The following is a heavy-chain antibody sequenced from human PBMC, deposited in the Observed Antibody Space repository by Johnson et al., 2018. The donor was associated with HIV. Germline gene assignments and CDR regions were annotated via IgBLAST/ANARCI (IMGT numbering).Heavy chain of an antibody. V-gene: IGHV3-30*03. D-gene: IGHD4/OR15-4a*01. Sequence: QVQLVESGGGVVQPGRSLRLSCAASGFTFSNYGIHWVRQAPGKGLEWVAVISYDGSNKYYADSVKGRSTISRDNSKNTLYLQMNSLRAEDTAVYYWAREREDYGLDIWGQGTMVTVSS. J-gene: IGHJ3*02. CDR2: ISYDGSNK. CDR3: AREREDYGLDI. CDR1: GFTFSNYG.